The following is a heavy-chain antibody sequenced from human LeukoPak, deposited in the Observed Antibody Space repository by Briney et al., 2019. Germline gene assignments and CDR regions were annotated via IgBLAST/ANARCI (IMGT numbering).Heavy chain of an antibody. Sequence: PGGSLRLSCAASGFNVAAYAMYWVRQLPGKSLEWVSLISGDSDNRYSAASVKGRFTISRDNSKNSLYLQMNSQTAEDTALYYCAIAYESGSYYRAFAYWGQGALVTVSS. CDR3: AIAYESGSYYRAFAY. CDR1: GFNVAAYA. CDR2: ISGDSDNR. V-gene: IGHV3-43*02. J-gene: IGHJ4*02. D-gene: IGHD3-10*01.